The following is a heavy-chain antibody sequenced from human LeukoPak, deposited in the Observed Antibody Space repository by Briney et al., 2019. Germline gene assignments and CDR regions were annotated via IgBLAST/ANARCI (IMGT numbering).Heavy chain of an antibody. J-gene: IGHJ2*01. D-gene: IGHD4-17*01. Sequence: GGSLRLSCAASGFTFYFYKMYWVRQAPGKGLEWVSYISSRGSTIYYADSVKGRFTISRDNAKNSLFLQMDSLRAEDTAVYYCARQTYSDNVGYYFDLWGRGTLVTVSS. CDR3: ARQTYSDNVGYYFDL. CDR1: GFTFYFYK. CDR2: ISSRGSTI. V-gene: IGHV3-48*03.